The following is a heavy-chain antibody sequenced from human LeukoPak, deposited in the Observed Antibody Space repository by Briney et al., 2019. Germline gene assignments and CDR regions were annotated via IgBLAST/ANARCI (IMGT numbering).Heavy chain of an antibody. J-gene: IGHJ3*02. CDR2: INPNSGGT. D-gene: IGHD5-18*01. V-gene: IGHV1-2*02. Sequence: ASVKVSCKASGYTFTGYYIHWVRQAPGRGPEWMGWINPNSGGTMYAQRFQGRVTMTRDTSISTAYMEVSRLRSDDTAVYYCSSLIREADTGAFDIWGQGTMVTVSS. CDR1: GYTFTGYY. CDR3: SSLIREADTGAFDI.